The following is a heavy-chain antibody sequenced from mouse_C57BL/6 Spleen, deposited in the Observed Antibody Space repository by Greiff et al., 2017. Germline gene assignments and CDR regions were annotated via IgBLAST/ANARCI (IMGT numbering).Heavy chain of an antibody. D-gene: IGHD1-1*01. CDR1: GFTFSDYG. CDR2: ISSGSSTI. V-gene: IGHV5-17*01. J-gene: IGHJ4*01. Sequence: EVKLMESGGGLVKPGGSLKLSCEASGFTFSDYGMHWVRQAPEKGLEWVAYISSGSSTIDYAETVKCRFTISRDNANNTLFLQMTSLRSEDTAMYYCARRITTDYYYAMDYWGQGTSVTVSS. CDR3: ARRITTDYYYAMDY.